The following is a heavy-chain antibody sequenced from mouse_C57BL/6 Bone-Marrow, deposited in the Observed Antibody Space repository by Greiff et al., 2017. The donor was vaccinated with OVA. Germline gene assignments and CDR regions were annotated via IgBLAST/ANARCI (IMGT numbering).Heavy chain of an antibody. D-gene: IGHD1-1*01. J-gene: IGHJ4*01. CDR3: ARDYGSRYYAMDY. CDR1: GYAFSSSW. Sequence: QVQLQQSGAELARPGASVKISCKASGYAFSSSWMNWVKQRPGKGLEWIGRIYPGDGDTNYNGKFKGKATLTADKSSSTAYMQLSSLTYEDSAVYYCARDYGSRYYAMDYWGQGTSVTVSS. V-gene: IGHV1-82*01. CDR2: IYPGDGDT.